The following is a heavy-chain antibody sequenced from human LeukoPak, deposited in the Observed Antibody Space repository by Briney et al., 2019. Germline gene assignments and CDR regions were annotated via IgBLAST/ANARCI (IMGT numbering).Heavy chain of an antibody. CDR1: GFTFSSYG. V-gene: IGHV3-21*01. CDR3: ARDRVEMATSPFRN. Sequence: PGGSLRLSCAASGFTFSSYGMNWVRQAPGKGLEWISSISSSSYIYYADSVKGRFTISRDSAKNSLYLQMNSLRAEDTAVYYCARDRVEMATSPFRNWGQGTLVTVSS. D-gene: IGHD5-24*01. J-gene: IGHJ4*02. CDR2: ISSSSYI.